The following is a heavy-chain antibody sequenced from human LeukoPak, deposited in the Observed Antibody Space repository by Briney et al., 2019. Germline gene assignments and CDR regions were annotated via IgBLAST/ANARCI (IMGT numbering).Heavy chain of an antibody. CDR1: GGSISSGGYY. Sequence: SQTLSLTCTVSGGSISSGGYYWSWIRQHPGKGLEWIGYIYYSGSTYYNPSLKSRVTISVDTSKNQFSLKLSSVTAADTAVYYCASLCSGGGCYSDTFDIWGQGTMVTVSS. D-gene: IGHD2-15*01. CDR3: ASLCSGGGCYSDTFDI. V-gene: IGHV4-31*03. CDR2: IYYSGST. J-gene: IGHJ3*02.